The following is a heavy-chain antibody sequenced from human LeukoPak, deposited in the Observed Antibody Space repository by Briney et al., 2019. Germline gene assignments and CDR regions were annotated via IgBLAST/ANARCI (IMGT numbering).Heavy chain of an antibody. CDR1: GYSFTSYV. CDR3: ARDGDYYGSGSSHDY. CDR2: ISAYNGNT. Sequence: ASVKVSCKASGYSFTSYVISCVREAPGQGLEWMGWISAYNGNTNYAQKLQGRVTMTTDTSTSTAYMELRSLRSDDTAGYYCARDGDYYGSGSSHDYWGQGTLVTVSS. V-gene: IGHV1-18*01. J-gene: IGHJ4*02. D-gene: IGHD3-10*01.